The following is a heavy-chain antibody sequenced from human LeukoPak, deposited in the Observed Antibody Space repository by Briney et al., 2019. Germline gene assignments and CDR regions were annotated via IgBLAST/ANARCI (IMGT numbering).Heavy chain of an antibody. CDR2: IRYDGSNK. V-gene: IGHV3-30*02. J-gene: IGHJ4*02. D-gene: IGHD1-26*01. Sequence: GGSLRLSCAASGFTFRSDGMHWVRQAPGKGLEGVAFIRYDGSNKYYADSVKGRFTISRDNSKNTLYLQMNSLRAEDTAVYYCANLNSGSYYFDYWGQGTLVTVSS. CDR1: GFTFRSDG. CDR3: ANLNSGSYYFDY.